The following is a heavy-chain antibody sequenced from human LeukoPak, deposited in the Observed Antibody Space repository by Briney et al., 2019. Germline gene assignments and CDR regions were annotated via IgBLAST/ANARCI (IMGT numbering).Heavy chain of an antibody. CDR3: AKGEAITMVRGVVDY. D-gene: IGHD3-10*01. J-gene: IGHJ4*02. CDR2: ISGSGGGT. Sequence: GGSLRLSCAASGFTFSTYAMSWVRQAPGKGLEGVSTISGSGGGTYYADSVKGRFTISRDNSKNTLYLQMSSLRAEDTAVYYCAKGEAITMVRGVVDYWGQGTLVTVSS. V-gene: IGHV3-23*01. CDR1: GFTFSTYA.